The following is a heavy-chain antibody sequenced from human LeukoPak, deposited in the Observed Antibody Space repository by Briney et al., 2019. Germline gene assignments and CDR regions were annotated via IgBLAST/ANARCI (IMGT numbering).Heavy chain of an antibody. J-gene: IGHJ4*02. CDR2: IYYSGST. CDR3: ASSAAGLTKFDY. D-gene: IGHD6-13*01. CDR1: GGSISSNTYY. V-gene: IGHV4-39*07. Sequence: SETLSLTCTVSGGSISSNTYYWGWIRQPPGKGLEWIGSIYYSGSTFYNPSVKSRVPISVDTSKNQFSLRLSSVTAADTAVYYCASSAAGLTKFDYWGQGALVTVSS.